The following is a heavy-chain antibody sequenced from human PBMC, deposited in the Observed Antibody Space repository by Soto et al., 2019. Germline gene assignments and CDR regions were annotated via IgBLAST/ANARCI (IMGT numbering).Heavy chain of an antibody. CDR2: TRNKANSYTT. CDR3: ARPSYYYDSSGYYYFDY. D-gene: IGHD3-22*01. Sequence: GGSLRLSCAASGFTFSDHYMDWVRQAPGKGPEWVGRTRNKANSYTTEYAASVKGRFTISRDDSKNSLYLQMNSLKTEDTAVYYCARPSYYYDSSGYYYFDYWGQGTLVTVSS. V-gene: IGHV3-72*01. J-gene: IGHJ4*02. CDR1: GFTFSDHY.